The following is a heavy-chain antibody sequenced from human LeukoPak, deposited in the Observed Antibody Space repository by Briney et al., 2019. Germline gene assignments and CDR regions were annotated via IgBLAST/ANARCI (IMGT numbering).Heavy chain of an antibody. Sequence: ASVTVSCKASGYTFTSYDINWVRQATGQGLEWMGWMNPNSGNTGYAQKFQGRVTMTRNTSISTAYMELSSLRSEDTAVYYCARQTYYYDSSGYPTIDYWGQGTLVTVSS. D-gene: IGHD3-22*01. J-gene: IGHJ4*02. CDR1: GYTFTSYD. CDR3: ARQTYYYDSSGYPTIDY. V-gene: IGHV1-8*01. CDR2: MNPNSGNT.